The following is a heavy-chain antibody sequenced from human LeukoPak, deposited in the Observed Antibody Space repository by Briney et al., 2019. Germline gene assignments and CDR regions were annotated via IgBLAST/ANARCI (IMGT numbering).Heavy chain of an antibody. CDR1: GFTFSSYA. CDR2: ISGSGGST. J-gene: IGHJ6*02. Sequence: GGSLRLSCAASGFTFSSYAMSWVRQAPGKGLEWVSAISGSGGSTYYADSVKGRFTISRDNSKNTLYLQMNSLRAEDTAVYYCARDLKSGSYGMDVWGQGTTVTVSS. V-gene: IGHV3-23*01. D-gene: IGHD1-26*01. CDR3: ARDLKSGSYGMDV.